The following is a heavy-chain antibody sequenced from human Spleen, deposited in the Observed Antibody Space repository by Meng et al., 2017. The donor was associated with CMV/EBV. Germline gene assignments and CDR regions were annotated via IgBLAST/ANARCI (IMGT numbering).Heavy chain of an antibody. V-gene: IGHV3-21*01. Sequence: GESLKISCAASGFTFSVYSVNWVRQAPGKGLEWVSSISSSSSFIYYADSVKGRFTISRDNAKNSLYLQMNGLRVEDTAVYYCARESSSSFVLDVWGQGTTVTV. CDR3: ARESSSSFVLDV. CDR1: GFTFSVYS. J-gene: IGHJ6*02. CDR2: ISSSSSFI. D-gene: IGHD6-6*01.